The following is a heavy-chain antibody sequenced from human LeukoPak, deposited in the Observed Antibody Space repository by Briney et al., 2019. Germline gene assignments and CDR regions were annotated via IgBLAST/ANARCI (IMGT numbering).Heavy chain of an antibody. J-gene: IGHJ4*02. CDR3: ATVVGMVRGVINGL. Sequence: ASVKVSCKASGYAFANYLVHWVRQAPGQGLEWMGRIDPGGGSTDYAQKFRDRVTLTRDKSTNMAYMELSSLRSEDTAVYYCATVVGMVRGVINGLWGQGTLVTVSS. V-gene: IGHV1-46*01. CDR1: GYAFANYL. D-gene: IGHD3-10*01. CDR2: IDPGGGST.